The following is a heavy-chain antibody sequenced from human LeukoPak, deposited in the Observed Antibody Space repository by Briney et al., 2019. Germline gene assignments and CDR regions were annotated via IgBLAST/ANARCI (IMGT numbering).Heavy chain of an antibody. V-gene: IGHV3-30*02. Sequence: PGGSLRLSCAASGFTFSSYGMHWVRQAPGKGLEWVAFIRYDGSNKHYADSVKGRFTISRDNSKNTLYLQMNSLRAEDTAVYYCAKIRDGYNWTPRDYWGQGTLVTVSS. CDR3: AKIRDGYNWTPRDY. D-gene: IGHD5-24*01. CDR1: GFTFSSYG. J-gene: IGHJ4*02. CDR2: IRYDGSNK.